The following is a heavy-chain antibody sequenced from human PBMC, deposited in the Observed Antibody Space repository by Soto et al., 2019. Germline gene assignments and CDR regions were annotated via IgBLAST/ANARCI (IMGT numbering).Heavy chain of an antibody. J-gene: IGHJ6*02. V-gene: IGHV1-69*01. D-gene: IGHD4-17*01. CDR2: IFPIVGTA. Sequence: QVQLVQSVAEVKKPGSSVKVSCKASGGTFSISAISWERQAPGQGLDWMGGIFPIVGTANYAQKFQGRVTISVDESASTAYMERSSRRSEDTAMYYLARSDYGDYLAHYSYSMDVWGQGTTVTVS. CDR1: GGTFSISA. CDR3: ARSDYGDYLAHYSYSMDV.